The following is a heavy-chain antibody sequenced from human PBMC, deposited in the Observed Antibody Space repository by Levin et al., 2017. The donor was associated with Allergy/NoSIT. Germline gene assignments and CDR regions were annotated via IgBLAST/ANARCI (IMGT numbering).Heavy chain of an antibody. J-gene: IGHJ4*02. V-gene: IGHV1-18*01. CDR2: INAYNGNT. CDR1: GYAFSTFG. Sequence: GASVKVSCRTSGYAFSTFGFTWVRQAPGQGLEWVGWINAYNGNTVYGKKFQGRVTLTTDTSTSTAYMDLRSLRSDETAVYDCAREPSTTYSRYFDYWGQGSLVTVSS. D-gene: IGHD2-21*01. CDR3: AREPSTTYSRYFDY.